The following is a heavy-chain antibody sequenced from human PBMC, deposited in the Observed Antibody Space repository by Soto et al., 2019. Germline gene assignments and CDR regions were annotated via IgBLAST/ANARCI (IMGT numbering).Heavy chain of an antibody. CDR3: ARERGVRGGWFAP. J-gene: IGHJ5*02. CDR1: GFTFSSYS. V-gene: IGHV3-48*01. D-gene: IGHD3-10*01. Sequence: EVQLVESGGGLVQPGGSLRLSCAASGFTFSSYSMNWVRQAPGKGLEWVSYISSSSSTIYYADSVKGRFTISRDNAKNSLYLKRTGLRAEDPAVYYCARERGVRGGWFAPWAQGTRVTVSS. CDR2: ISSSSSTI.